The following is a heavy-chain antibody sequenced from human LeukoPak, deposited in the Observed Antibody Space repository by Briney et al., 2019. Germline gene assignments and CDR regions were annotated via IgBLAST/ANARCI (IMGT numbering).Heavy chain of an antibody. Sequence: GGSLRLSCAVSGFTFSDHYMDWVRQAPGKGLEWVGRSRNRAKSSTTDYAASVKGRFTISRDDSKSTLYLQMNSLETEDTAVYYCSRDATGDHWGQGTLVSVSS. CDR3: SRDATGDH. CDR2: SRNRAKSSTT. J-gene: IGHJ4*02. V-gene: IGHV3-72*01. CDR1: GFTFSDHY.